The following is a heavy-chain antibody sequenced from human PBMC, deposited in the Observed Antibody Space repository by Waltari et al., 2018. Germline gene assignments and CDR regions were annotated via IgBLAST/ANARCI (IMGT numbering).Heavy chain of an antibody. V-gene: IGHV1-2*06. CDR2: IKPNSGVT. J-gene: IGHJ6*03. CDR1: GYTVTGRY. CDR3: AREATHSYYYFLDV. Sequence: QVQLVQSGAEVKKPGASVKVSCEASGYTVTGRYLHWVRQAPGQGLEWMGRIKPNSGVTDYAQKFQDRVTMTRDTSSSTAYMELSGLRSDDTAVYYCAREATHSYYYFLDVWGKGTTVTVSS.